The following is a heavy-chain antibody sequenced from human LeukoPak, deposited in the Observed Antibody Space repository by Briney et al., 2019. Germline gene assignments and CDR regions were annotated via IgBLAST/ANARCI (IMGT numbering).Heavy chain of an antibody. CDR1: RFTFSNYW. Sequence: GGSLRLSCVASRFTFSNYWMTWVRQAPGKGLERVANIKTDGGEAYYIESVKGRFTISRDNARNSLYLQMNSLTVDDTAVYYCARDMGWQHFDQWGQGTLVTVSS. D-gene: IGHD5-24*01. CDR3: ARDMGWQHFDQ. V-gene: IGHV3-7*01. CDR2: IKTDGGEA. J-gene: IGHJ4*02.